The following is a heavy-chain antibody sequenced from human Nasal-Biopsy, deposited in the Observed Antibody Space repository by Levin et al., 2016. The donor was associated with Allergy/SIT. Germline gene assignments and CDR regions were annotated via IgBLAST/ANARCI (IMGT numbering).Heavy chain of an antibody. D-gene: IGHD4-17*01. CDR3: AAVKYDDWRATGAFEI. CDR2: ISIGGTT. J-gene: IGHJ3*02. Sequence: GESLKISCAASGFTVTSKYMSWVRQAPGKVLEWVSTISIGGTTYYAESVKGRFTISRDNSKHTLFLLMNSLRAEDTAMYYCAAVKYDDWRATGAFEIWGQGTMVTVSS. V-gene: IGHV3-53*01. CDR1: GFTVTSKY.